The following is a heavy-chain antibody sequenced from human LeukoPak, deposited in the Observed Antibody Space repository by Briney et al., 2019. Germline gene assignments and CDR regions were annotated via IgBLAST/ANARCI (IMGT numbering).Heavy chain of an antibody. CDR2: INHDGRET. CDR1: GFNFRYFW. J-gene: IGHJ4*02. CDR3: ARDRALQPAYFDY. Sequence: GGSLRLSCLGSGFNFRYFWMSWVRQAPGKGLEWVANINHDGRETYYADSVKGRFIISRDNAKNSLYLQMNSLRAEDTAVYYCARDRALQPAYFDYWGQGTLVTVSS. V-gene: IGHV3-7*01. D-gene: IGHD5-18*01.